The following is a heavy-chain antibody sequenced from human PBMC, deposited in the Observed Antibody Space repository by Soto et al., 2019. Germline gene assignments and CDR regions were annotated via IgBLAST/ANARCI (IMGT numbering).Heavy chain of an antibody. D-gene: IGHD1-26*01. CDR2: IWYDGSNK. Sequence: PGGSLRLSCAASGFTFSSYGMHWVRQAPGKGLEWVAVIWYDGSNKYYADSVKGRFTISRDNSKNTLYLQMNSLRAEDTAVYYCARDNILVGAIKFNYFDYWGQGTLVTVSS. J-gene: IGHJ4*02. V-gene: IGHV3-33*01. CDR1: GFTFSSYG. CDR3: ARDNILVGAIKFNYFDY.